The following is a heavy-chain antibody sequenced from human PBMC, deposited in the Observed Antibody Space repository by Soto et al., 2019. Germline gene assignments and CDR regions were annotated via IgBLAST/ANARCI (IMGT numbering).Heavy chain of an antibody. CDR2: INHSGST. Sequence: VDSGSIVGFYGSCISQPPEKGLEWIGEINHSGSTNYNPSLKSRVTISVDTSKNQFSLKLSSVTAADTAVYYCARGWLEEDQGRPHSFDYSGQGTLVTVPS. D-gene: IGHD6-19*01. J-gene: IGHJ4*02. CDR3: ARGWLEEDQGRPHSFDY. CDR1: SGSIVGFY. V-gene: IGHV4-34*01.